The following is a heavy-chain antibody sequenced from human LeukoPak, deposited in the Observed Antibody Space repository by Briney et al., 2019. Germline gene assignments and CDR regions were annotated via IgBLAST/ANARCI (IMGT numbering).Heavy chain of an antibody. V-gene: IGHV1-2*02. J-gene: IGHJ6*03. Sequence: GASVKVSCKASGYTFTGYYMHWVRQAPGQGLEWMGWINPNSGGTNYAQKFQGRVTMTRDTSISRAYMELSRLRADDTAVYYCARGVKDLYYYYYYMDVWGKGTTVTVSS. CDR3: ARGVKDLYYYYYYMDV. CDR1: GYTFTGYY. CDR2: INPNSGGT.